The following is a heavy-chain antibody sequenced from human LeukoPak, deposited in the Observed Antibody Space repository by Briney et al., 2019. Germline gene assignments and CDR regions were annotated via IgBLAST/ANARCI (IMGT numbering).Heavy chain of an antibody. V-gene: IGHV3-48*01. Sequence: GGSLRLSCAASGFTFSSHSMNWVRQAPGKGLEWVSYITSSGTTTYYADSVKGRFTIPRDNSKNTLYLQMNSLRAEDTAVYYCAKPDCSYTDCYRPTYWGQGTLVTVSS. CDR2: ITSSGTTT. J-gene: IGHJ4*02. CDR3: AKPDCSYTDCYRPTY. CDR1: GFTFSSHS. D-gene: IGHD2-2*02.